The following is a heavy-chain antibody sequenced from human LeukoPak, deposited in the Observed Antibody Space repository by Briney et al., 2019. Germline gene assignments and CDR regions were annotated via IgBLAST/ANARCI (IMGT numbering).Heavy chain of an antibody. CDR1: GYTFTGYY. CDR3: ARDEGGIVVVPAAPVDY. D-gene: IGHD2-2*01. V-gene: IGHV1-2*02. J-gene: IGHJ4*02. CDR2: INPNSGGT. Sequence: ASVKVSCKASGYTFTGYYMHWVRQAPGQGLEWMGWINPNSGGTNYAQKFQGRVTMTRDTSISTAYMELSRLRSDDTAVYYCARDEGGIVVVPAAPVDYWGQGTLVTVSS.